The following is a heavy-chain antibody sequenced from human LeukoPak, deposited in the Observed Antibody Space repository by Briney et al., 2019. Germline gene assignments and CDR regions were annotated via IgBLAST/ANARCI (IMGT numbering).Heavy chain of an antibody. D-gene: IGHD3/OR15-3a*01. V-gene: IGHV4-38-2*02. CDR1: AYSISNDYY. CDR2: IYYSGTT. CDR3: AKEVARRTGGFDP. Sequence: SETLSLTCTVSAYSISNDYYWVWIRRPPGKGLEWIGSIYYSGTTYYNPSLKSRVTISVDTSRNQFSLKLSSVTAADTAVYYCAKEVARRTGGFDPWGQGTLVTVSS. J-gene: IGHJ5*02.